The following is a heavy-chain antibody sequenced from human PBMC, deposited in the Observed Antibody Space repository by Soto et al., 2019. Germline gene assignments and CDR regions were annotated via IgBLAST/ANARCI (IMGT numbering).Heavy chain of an antibody. CDR3: ARGQRLRYFDWSRGHAFDI. V-gene: IGHV1-8*01. CDR2: MNPNSGNT. Sequence: ASVKVSCKASGYTFTSYDINWVRQATGQGLEWMGWMNPNSGNTGYAQKFQGRVTMTRNTSISTAYMELSSLRSEDTAVYYCARGQRLRYFDWSRGHAFDIWGQGTMVTVSS. CDR1: GYTFTSYD. D-gene: IGHD3-9*01. J-gene: IGHJ3*02.